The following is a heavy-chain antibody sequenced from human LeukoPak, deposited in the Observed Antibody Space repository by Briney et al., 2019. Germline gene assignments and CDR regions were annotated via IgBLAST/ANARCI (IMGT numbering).Heavy chain of an antibody. V-gene: IGHV4-59*12. Sequence: SETLSLTCTVSGGSISSYYWSWIRQPPGKGLEWIGYIYYSGSTNYNPSLKSRVTISVDTSKNQFSLKLSSVTAADTAVYYCARSERQYYYGSGSYLSFWFDPWGQGTLVTVSS. D-gene: IGHD3-10*01. J-gene: IGHJ5*02. CDR3: ARSERQYYYGSGSYLSFWFDP. CDR2: IYYSGST. CDR1: GGSISSYY.